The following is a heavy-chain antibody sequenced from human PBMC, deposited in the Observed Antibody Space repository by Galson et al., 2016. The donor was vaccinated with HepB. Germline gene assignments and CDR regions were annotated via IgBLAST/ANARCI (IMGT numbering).Heavy chain of an antibody. J-gene: IGHJ2*01. D-gene: IGHD6-19*01. V-gene: IGHV4-4*07. CDR3: AGQWLVPFDL. CDR2: IYNSGRT. CDR1: GGPLSGYH. Sequence: ETLSLTCNVSGGPLSGYHWSWIRQPAGKGLEWIGLIYNSGRTNYNPSLKSRVTMSVDTSKNQLSLNLRSVTAADTAVYYCAGQWLVPFDLWGRGTLVTVSS.